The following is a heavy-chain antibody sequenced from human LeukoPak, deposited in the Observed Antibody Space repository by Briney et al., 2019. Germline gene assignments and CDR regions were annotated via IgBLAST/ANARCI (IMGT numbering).Heavy chain of an antibody. CDR3: ARDNSVEDTAWWFDH. D-gene: IGHD4-23*01. CDR2: INPSGGST. Sequence: ASVKVSCKASRYTFTSYYMHWVRQAPGQGLEWMGIINPSGGSTSYAQKFQGRVTMTRDMYTSTDYMELSSLRSEDTAVYYCARDNSVEDTAWWFDHWGQGTLVTVSS. CDR1: RYTFTSYY. J-gene: IGHJ5*02. V-gene: IGHV1-46*01.